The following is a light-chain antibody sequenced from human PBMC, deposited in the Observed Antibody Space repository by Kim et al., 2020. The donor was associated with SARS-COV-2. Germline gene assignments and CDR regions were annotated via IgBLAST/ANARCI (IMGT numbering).Light chain of an antibody. V-gene: IGKV1-39*01. CDR3: QQSYTTPFT. CDR1: QSISTY. J-gene: IGKJ2*01. Sequence: SASVVDRVTVTCRASQSISTYLNWYQHRPGKAPKLLIYGASSLQSGVPSRFSGSGSGTDFTLTISSLQPEDFATYYCQQSYTTPFTFGQGTKLEI. CDR2: GAS.